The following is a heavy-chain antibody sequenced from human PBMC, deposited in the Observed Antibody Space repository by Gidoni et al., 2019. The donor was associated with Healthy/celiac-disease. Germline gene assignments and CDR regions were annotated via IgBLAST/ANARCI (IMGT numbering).Heavy chain of an antibody. Sequence: EVQLVESGAGLVKPGGSLRLSCAASGFTFSSSSLNWVRQAPGKGLEWVSSIRSSSSYIYYADSVKGRFTISRDNAKNSLYLQMNSLRAEDTAVYYCATGLLRFLEWLPSGAFDIWGQGTMVTVSS. CDR1: GFTFSSSS. CDR3: ATGLLRFLEWLPSGAFDI. CDR2: IRSSSSYI. J-gene: IGHJ3*02. D-gene: IGHD3-3*01. V-gene: IGHV3-21*01.